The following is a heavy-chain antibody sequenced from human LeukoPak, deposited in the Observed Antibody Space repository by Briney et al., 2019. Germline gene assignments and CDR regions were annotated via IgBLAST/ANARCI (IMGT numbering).Heavy chain of an antibody. D-gene: IGHD3-10*01. Sequence: GGSLRLSCAASGFTVSNNDMTWVRQAPGKGLEWVSVVYSGDRTDYADSVKGRFTISRDNFKNTLYLQMNSLRAEDTAVYYCARAFQYGSGSYPYSLWGQGTLVTVSS. CDR3: ARAFQYGSGSYPYSL. V-gene: IGHV3-66*01. CDR2: VYSGDRT. CDR1: GFTVSNND. J-gene: IGHJ4*02.